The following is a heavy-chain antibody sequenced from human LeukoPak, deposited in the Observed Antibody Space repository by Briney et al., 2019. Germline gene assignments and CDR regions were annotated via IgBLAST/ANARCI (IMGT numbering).Heavy chain of an antibody. CDR2: INHSGST. Sequence: PSETLSLTCAVYGGSFSGYYWSWIRQPPGKGLEWIGEINHSGSTNYNPSLKSRVTISVDTSKNQFSLKLSSVTAADTAVYYCARANYYDSSGYAPLDYWGQGTLVTVSS. CDR1: GGSFSGYY. D-gene: IGHD3-22*01. V-gene: IGHV4-34*01. CDR3: ARANYYDSSGYAPLDY. J-gene: IGHJ4*02.